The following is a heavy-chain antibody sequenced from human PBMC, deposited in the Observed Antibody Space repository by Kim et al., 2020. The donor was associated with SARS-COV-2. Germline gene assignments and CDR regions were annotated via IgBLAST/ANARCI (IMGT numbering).Heavy chain of an antibody. Sequence: SVKVSCKASGGTFSSYAISWVRQAPGQGLEWMGRIIPILGIANYAQKFQGRVTITADKSTSTAYMELSSLRSEDTAVYYCAREGGFGTVTTYQPPPTIFDYWGQGTLVTVSS. V-gene: IGHV1-69*04. CDR1: GGTFSSYA. CDR3: AREGGFGTVTTYQPPPTIFDY. J-gene: IGHJ4*02. D-gene: IGHD4-17*01. CDR2: IIPILGIA.